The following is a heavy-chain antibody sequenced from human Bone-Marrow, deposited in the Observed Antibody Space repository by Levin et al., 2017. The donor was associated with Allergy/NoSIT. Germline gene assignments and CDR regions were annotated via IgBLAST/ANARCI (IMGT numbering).Heavy chain of an antibody. D-gene: IGHD1-26*01. CDR2: INPDGGGT. CDR3: ARDLVGVDAFDF. V-gene: IGHV1-2*02. J-gene: IGHJ3*01. CDR1: GYTFTDYY. Sequence: GDSLKISCKASGYTFTDYYVHWIRQAPGQGLEWMGRINPDGGGTKFSQQFEGRVTLTRDTSIRTVNMELSRLRSDDTAVYFCARDLVGVDAFDFWGQGTMVIVSS.